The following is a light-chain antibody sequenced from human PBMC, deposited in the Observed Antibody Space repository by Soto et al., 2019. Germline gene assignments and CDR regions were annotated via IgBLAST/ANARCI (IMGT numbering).Light chain of an antibody. CDR2: GAS. CDR3: QQYYMSPAT. J-gene: IGKJ1*01. V-gene: IGKV3-20*01. Sequence: EIVLTQSPGTLSLSPGERATLSCRASQSVSSSYLAWYQQKPGQAPRLLIYGASSRATGIPDRFSGSGSGTDFTLTVSSLQAEDVAVYYCQQYYMSPATFGQGTKVDIK. CDR1: QSVSSSY.